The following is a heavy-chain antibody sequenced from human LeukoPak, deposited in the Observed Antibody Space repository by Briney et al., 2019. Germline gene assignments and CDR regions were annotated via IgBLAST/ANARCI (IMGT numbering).Heavy chain of an antibody. CDR3: AGEGQEVGRTMSDY. D-gene: IGHD1-26*01. CDR2: ILHTGSP. Sequence: SETLSLTCTVSGDSISSGNYWGWIRPPPGKGLEWIGSILHTGSPYFNLSLKSRVTISVDTSKKQFSLRLSSVTAADTAVYYGAGEGQEVGRTMSDYWGQGTLVTVSS. J-gene: IGHJ4*02. CDR1: GDSISSGNY. V-gene: IGHV4-38-2*02.